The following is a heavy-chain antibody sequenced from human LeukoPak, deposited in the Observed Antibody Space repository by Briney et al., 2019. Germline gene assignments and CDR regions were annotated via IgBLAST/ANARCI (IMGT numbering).Heavy chain of an antibody. Sequence: PGGSLRLSCAASGFTFSSYKMNWVRQAPGKGLEWVSYISSSGSTIYYADSVKGRFTISRDNAKNSLYLQMNSLRAEDTAVYYCAELGITMIGGVWGKGTTVTIPS. V-gene: IGHV3-48*03. J-gene: IGHJ6*04. CDR2: ISSSGSTI. D-gene: IGHD3-10*02. CDR3: AELGITMIGGV. CDR1: GFTFSSYK.